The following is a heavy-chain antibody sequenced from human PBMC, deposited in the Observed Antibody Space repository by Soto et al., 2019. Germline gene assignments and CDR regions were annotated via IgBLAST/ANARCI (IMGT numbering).Heavy chain of an antibody. CDR1: GFTFSIYW. CDR2: IDNAGSSA. D-gene: IGHD1-26*01. V-gene: IGHV3-74*01. CDR3: TRVGGSVSGMDV. Sequence: EVQLVESGGGLVQPGGSLRLSCAASGFTFSIYWMHWVRQAPGKGPVWFSRIDNAGSSARSADSVKGRFTISRDNAKNTVYLQMNSLRAEDTAVYYCTRVGGSVSGMDVWGQGTTVTVSS. J-gene: IGHJ6*02.